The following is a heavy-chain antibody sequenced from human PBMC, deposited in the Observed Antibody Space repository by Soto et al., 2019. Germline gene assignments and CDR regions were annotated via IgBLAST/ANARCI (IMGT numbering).Heavy chain of an antibody. CDR2: IIPIFGTA. D-gene: IGHD3-9*01. CDR1: GGTFSSYA. J-gene: IGHJ6*02. V-gene: IGHV1-69*13. Sequence: ASVKVSCKASGGTFSSYAISWVRQAPGQGLEWMGGIIPIFGTANYAQKFQGRVTITADESTSTAYMELSSLRSEDTAVYYCARPSDILTGPRGPTYYYYGMDVWGQGTTVTVSS. CDR3: ARPSDILTGPRGPTYYYYGMDV.